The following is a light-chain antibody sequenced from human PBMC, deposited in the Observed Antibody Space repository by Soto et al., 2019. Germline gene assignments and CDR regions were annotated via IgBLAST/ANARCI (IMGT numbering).Light chain of an antibody. V-gene: IGLV2-8*01. CDR3: SSYAGSKNSV. J-gene: IGLJ3*02. Sequence: QSALTQPPSASGSPGQSVTISCTGTSSDVGGYNYVSWYQQHPDKAPKLMIYEVSKRPSGVPDRFSGSKSGNTASLTVSGLQAEDEADYYCSSYAGSKNSVFGGGPKLT. CDR2: EVS. CDR1: SSDVGGYNY.